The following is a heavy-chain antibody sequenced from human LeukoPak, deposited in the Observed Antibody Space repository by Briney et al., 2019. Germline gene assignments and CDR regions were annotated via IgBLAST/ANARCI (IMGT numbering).Heavy chain of an antibody. V-gene: IGHV4-59*01. D-gene: IGHD4-11*01. CDR3: ARVTGGHSNYPFDY. CDR2: IYYSGST. Sequence: SETLSLTCTVSGGSISSYYWSWIRQPPGKGLEWIGYIYYSGSTNYNPSLKSRVTISVDTSKNQFSLKLSSVTAADTAVYYCARVTGGHSNYPFDYWGQGTLVTVSS. CDR1: GGSISSYY. J-gene: IGHJ4*02.